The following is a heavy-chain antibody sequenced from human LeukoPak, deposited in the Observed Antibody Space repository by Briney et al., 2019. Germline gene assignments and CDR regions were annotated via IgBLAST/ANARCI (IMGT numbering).Heavy chain of an antibody. J-gene: IGHJ5*02. CDR1: GFTFSTYT. CDR3: ARAEQLAFDP. Sequence: GRSLRLSCAASGFTFSTYTMNWVRQAPGKGLEWVANIKQDGSEKYYVDSVKGRFTISRDNAKNSLYLQMNSLRAEDTAVYYCARAEQLAFDPWGQGTLVTVSS. V-gene: IGHV3-7*05. D-gene: IGHD6-6*01. CDR2: IKQDGSEK.